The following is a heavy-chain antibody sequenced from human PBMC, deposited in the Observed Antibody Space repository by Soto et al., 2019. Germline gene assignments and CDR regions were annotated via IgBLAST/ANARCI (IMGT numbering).Heavy chain of an antibody. CDR1: GGSFSGYY. Sequence: SETLSLTCAVYGGSFSGYYWSWIRQPPGKGLEWIGEINHSGSTNYNPSLKSRVTISVDTSKNQFSLKLSSVTAADTAVYYCARCHDTIYGSVTTQAFDYWGQGTLVTVSS. V-gene: IGHV4-34*01. CDR3: ARCHDTIYGSVTTQAFDY. CDR2: INHSGST. D-gene: IGHD4-17*01. J-gene: IGHJ4*02.